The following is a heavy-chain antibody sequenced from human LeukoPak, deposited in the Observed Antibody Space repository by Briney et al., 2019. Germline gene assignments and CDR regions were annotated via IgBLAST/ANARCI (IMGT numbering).Heavy chain of an antibody. CDR3: ARGLDTMVRGVPLDY. Sequence: PSQTLSLTCTVSGGSISSGSYYWSWIRQPAGKGLEWIGRIYTTGSTNYNPSLKSRVTISVDTSKNQFSLKLSSVTAADTAVYYCARGLDTMVRGVPLDYWGQGTLVTVSS. D-gene: IGHD3-10*01. CDR1: GGSISSGSYY. J-gene: IGHJ4*02. V-gene: IGHV4-61*02. CDR2: IYTTGST.